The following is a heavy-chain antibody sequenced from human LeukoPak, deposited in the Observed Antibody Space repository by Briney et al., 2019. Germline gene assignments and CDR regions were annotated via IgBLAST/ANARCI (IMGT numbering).Heavy chain of an antibody. CDR1: GFTFSSYA. CDR3: ATEETTMTDALDI. D-gene: IGHD4-17*01. V-gene: IGHV3-23*01. Sequence: PGGSLRLSCAASGFTFSSYAMSWVRQAPGRGLEWVSGLSGRGENTYYADSLKGRFTISRDNAKNTLYLQMNSLRAEDTAVYYCATEETTMTDALDIWGQGTMVTVSS. CDR2: LSGRGENT. J-gene: IGHJ3*02.